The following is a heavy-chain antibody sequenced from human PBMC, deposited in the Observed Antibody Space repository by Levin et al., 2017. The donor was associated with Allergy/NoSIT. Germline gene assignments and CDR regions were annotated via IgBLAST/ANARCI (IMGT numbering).Heavy chain of an antibody. CDR2: LRSIRHGGTS. CDR3: TRDIAARHWFDP. Sequence: GESLKISRTASGFTFGDYAMSWFRQAPGKGLEWVAFLRSIRHGGTSEYAASVKGRFTISRDDSKSIAYLQMNSLKIEDTAMYYCTRDIAARHWFDPWGQGTQVTVSS. V-gene: IGHV3-49*03. J-gene: IGHJ5*02. CDR1: GFTFGDYA. D-gene: IGHD6-6*01.